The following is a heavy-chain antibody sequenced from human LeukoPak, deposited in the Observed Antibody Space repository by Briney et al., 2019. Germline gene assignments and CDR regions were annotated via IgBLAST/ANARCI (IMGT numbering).Heavy chain of an antibody. D-gene: IGHD4-11*01. V-gene: IGHV1-46*01. CDR1: GYTFTSYY. Sequence: ASVKVSCKASGYTFTSYYMHWVRQAPGQGLEWMGIINPSGGSTSYAQKFQGRVTMTRDTSTSTVYMELSSLRSEDTAVYYCARDSVDYTDYYYYGMDVWGQGTTVTVSS. J-gene: IGHJ6*02. CDR3: ARDSVDYTDYYYYGMDV. CDR2: INPSGGST.